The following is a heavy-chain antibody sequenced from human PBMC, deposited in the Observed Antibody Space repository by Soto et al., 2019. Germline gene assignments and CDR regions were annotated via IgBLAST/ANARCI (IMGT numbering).Heavy chain of an antibody. CDR3: AKSFCSSSSCFFVWVDP. CDR1: GFTFSSYA. D-gene: IGHD2-2*01. Sequence: LRLSCAASGFTFSSYAMSWVRQAPGKGLECISLISGTGVPTLYAESVKGRFSVSRDNSKNTLFLEMNNLRVDDTAIYYCAKSFCSSSSCFFVWVDPWGPGTLVTVSS. J-gene: IGHJ5*02. CDR2: ISGTGVPT. V-gene: IGHV3-23*01.